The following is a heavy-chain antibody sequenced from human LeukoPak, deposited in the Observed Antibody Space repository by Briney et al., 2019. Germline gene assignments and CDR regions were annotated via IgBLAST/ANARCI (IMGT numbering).Heavy chain of an antibody. CDR2: IIPILGIA. CDR1: GGTFSSYA. CDR3: ARDATGVEYYYDSSGYDDY. Sequence: GSSVKVSCKASGGTFSSYAISWVRQAPGQGLEWMGRIIPILGIANYAQKFQGRVTSTADKSTSTAYMELSSLRSDDTAVYYCARDATGVEYYYDSSGYDDYWGQGTLVTVSS. J-gene: IGHJ4*02. V-gene: IGHV1-69*04. D-gene: IGHD3-22*01.